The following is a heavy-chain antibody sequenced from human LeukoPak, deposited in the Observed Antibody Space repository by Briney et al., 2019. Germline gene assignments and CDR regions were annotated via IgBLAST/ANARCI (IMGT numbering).Heavy chain of an antibody. J-gene: IGHJ4*02. CDR1: GYTFTSYD. CDR3: ATPRPYDSSGHFRGYYFDY. V-gene: IGHV1-8*01. Sequence: VASVKVSCKASGYTFTSYDINWVRQATGQGLEWMGWMNHNSGNTGYAQKFQGRVTMTRNTSISTAYMELSSLRSEDTAVYYCATPRPYDSSGHFRGYYFDYWGQGTLVTVSS. D-gene: IGHD3-22*01. CDR2: MNHNSGNT.